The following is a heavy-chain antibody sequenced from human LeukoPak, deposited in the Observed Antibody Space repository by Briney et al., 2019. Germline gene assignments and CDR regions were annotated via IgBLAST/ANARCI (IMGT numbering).Heavy chain of an antibody. D-gene: IGHD3-22*01. Sequence: PGGSLRLSCAASGFTFSNYAMTWVRQAPGKGLEWVSAISGSGGSTYYADSVKGRFTISRDNSKDTLYLQMNSLRAEDTAVYYCAKPNLYYDSSGYPPSYGMDVWGQGTTVTVSS. CDR3: AKPNLYYDSSGYPPSYGMDV. CDR2: ISGSGGST. V-gene: IGHV3-23*01. CDR1: GFTFSNYA. J-gene: IGHJ6*02.